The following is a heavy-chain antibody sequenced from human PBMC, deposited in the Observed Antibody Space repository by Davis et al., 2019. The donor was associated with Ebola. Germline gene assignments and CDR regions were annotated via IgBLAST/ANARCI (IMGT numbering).Heavy chain of an antibody. D-gene: IGHD2-21*02. CDR2: IHHSGNT. J-gene: IGHJ5*02. CDR3: ARVVTAINWFDP. V-gene: IGHV4-38-2*02. Sequence: SETLSLTCSVSGYSISSDYYWGWIRQPPGKGLEWIGSIHHSGNTYYNPSLKSRVTMSVATSKNQFSLKLSSVTAADTAVYYCARVVTAINWFDPWGQGTLVTVSS. CDR1: GYSISSDYY.